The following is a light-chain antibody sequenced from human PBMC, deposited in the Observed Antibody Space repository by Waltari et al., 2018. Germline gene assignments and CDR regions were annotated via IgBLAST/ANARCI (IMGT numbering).Light chain of an antibody. Sequence: SYELTQTPSVSVSPGQTARIPCSGDALPKQYAYWYQQKPGQAPVLVIYKDSERPSGIPERFSGSSSGTTVTLTISGVQAEDEADYYCQSADSSGTYVVFGGGTKLTVL. V-gene: IGLV3-25*03. CDR1: ALPKQY. CDR3: QSADSSGTYVV. J-gene: IGLJ2*01. CDR2: KDS.